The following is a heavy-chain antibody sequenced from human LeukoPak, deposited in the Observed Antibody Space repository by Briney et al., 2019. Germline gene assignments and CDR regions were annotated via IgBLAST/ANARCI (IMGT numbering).Heavy chain of an antibody. CDR1: GFTFSDYY. CDR2: ISSSDTTI. D-gene: IGHD2-2*01. V-gene: IGHV3-11*04. CDR3: ARADCSRTSCYELDY. Sequence: GGSLRLSCAGSGFTFSDYYMSWIRQAPGKGLEWVSYISSSDTTIYYADSVKGRFTISRDNAQNSLYLQMNTMRADDTTVYYYARADCSRTSCYELDYWGQGTLVTVSS. J-gene: IGHJ4*02.